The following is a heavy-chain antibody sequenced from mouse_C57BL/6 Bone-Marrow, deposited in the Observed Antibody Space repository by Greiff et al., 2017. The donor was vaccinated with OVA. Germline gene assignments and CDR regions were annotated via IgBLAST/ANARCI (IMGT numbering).Heavy chain of an antibody. CDR1: GYTFTSYG. CDR3: ARSGYEAY. J-gene: IGHJ3*01. Sequence: QVHVKQSGAELARPGASVKLSCKASGYTFTSYGISWVKQRTGQGLEWIGEIYPRSGNTYYNEKFKGKATLTADKSSSTAYMELRSLTSEDSAVYVCARSGYEAYWGQGTLVTVSA. V-gene: IGHV1-81*01. CDR2: IYPRSGNT. D-gene: IGHD3-1*01.